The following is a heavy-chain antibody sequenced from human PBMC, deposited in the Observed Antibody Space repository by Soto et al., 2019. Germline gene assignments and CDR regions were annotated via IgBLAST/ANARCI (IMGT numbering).Heavy chain of an antibody. D-gene: IGHD5-18*01. Sequence: ASVKVSCKASGGTFSSYAISWVRQAPGQGLEWMGGIIPIFGTANYAQKFQGRVTITADKSTSTAYMELSSLRSEDTAVYYCARGIRQTHFDYWGQGTLVTVSS. CDR2: IIPIFGTA. CDR3: ARGIRQTHFDY. V-gene: IGHV1-69*06. CDR1: GGTFSSYA. J-gene: IGHJ4*02.